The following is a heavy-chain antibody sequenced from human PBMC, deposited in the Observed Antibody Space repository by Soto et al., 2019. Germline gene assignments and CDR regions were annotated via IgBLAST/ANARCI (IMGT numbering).Heavy chain of an antibody. CDR1: GGSISGGDYY. CDR3: ARDPNLRPHVYAMDV. CDR2: LYYTGNT. V-gene: IGHV4-30-4*01. Sequence: PSETLSLTCTVSGGSISGGDYYWSWIRQPPGKGLEWLGYLYYTGNTYYNPSLKSRLSMSVDTSKNQLSLRLSSVTAADTAVYYCARDPNLRPHVYAMDVWGQGTTVTVSS. J-gene: IGHJ6*02.